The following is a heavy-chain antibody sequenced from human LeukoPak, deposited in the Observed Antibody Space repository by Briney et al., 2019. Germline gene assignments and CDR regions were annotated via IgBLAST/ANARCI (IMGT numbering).Heavy chain of an antibody. Sequence: PGGSLRLSCAASGFTFSSSAMSWVRQAPGKGLEWVSSISGSGGSTYYADSVKGRFTISRDNSKNTLYLQMNSLRAEDTAVYYCATTEGELMRIDYWGQGTLVTVSS. CDR1: GFTFSSSA. D-gene: IGHD1-26*01. V-gene: IGHV3-23*01. CDR3: ATTEGELMRIDY. J-gene: IGHJ4*02. CDR2: ISGSGGST.